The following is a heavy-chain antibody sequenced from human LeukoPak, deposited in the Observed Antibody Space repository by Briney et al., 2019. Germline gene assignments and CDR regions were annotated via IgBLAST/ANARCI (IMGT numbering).Heavy chain of an antibody. CDR2: IIPIFGTA. V-gene: IGHV1-69*13. Sequence: SVKVSCKASGYSFISHDINWVRQAPGQGLEWMGGIIPIFGTANYAQKFQGRVTITADESTSTAYMELSSLRSEDTAVYYCARGGRRGYCSGGSCYGCNYWGQGTLVTVSS. CDR1: GYSFISHD. D-gene: IGHD2-15*01. CDR3: ARGGRRGYCSGGSCYGCNY. J-gene: IGHJ4*02.